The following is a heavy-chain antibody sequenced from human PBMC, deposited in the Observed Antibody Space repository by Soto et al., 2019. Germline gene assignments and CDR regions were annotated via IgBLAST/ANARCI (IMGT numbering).Heavy chain of an antibody. CDR2: IYSDFGT. Sequence: EVQLVESGGGLVQPGGSLRLSCAASGFTVSRLSWMRQAPGKGLIWVSVIYSDFGTSYTDSVKGRFSISRDNSKNTLYLQMNSLRVEYTVVYYCVREREGDGYAELWGQGTLVTVSS. J-gene: IGHJ4*02. CDR3: VREREGDGYAEL. D-gene: IGHD5-12*01. V-gene: IGHV3-66*01. CDR1: GFTVSRL.